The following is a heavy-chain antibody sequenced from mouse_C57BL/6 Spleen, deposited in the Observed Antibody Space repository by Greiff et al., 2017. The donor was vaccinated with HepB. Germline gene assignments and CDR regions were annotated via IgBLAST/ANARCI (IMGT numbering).Heavy chain of an antibody. J-gene: IGHJ2*01. V-gene: IGHV14-4*01. CDR3: TTGGSSSYYFDY. CDR2: IDPENGDT. Sequence: EVMLVESGAELVRPGASVKLSCTASGFNIKDDYMHWVKQRPEQGLEWIGWIDPENGDTEYASKFQGKATITADTSSNTAYLQLSSLTSEDTAVYYCTTGGSSSYYFDYWGQGTTLTVSS. CDR1: GFNIKDDY. D-gene: IGHD1-1*01.